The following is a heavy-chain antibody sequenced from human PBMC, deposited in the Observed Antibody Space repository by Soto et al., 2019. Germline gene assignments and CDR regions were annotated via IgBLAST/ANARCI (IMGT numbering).Heavy chain of an antibody. V-gene: IGHV5-51*01. Sequence: GESLKISCKGSGYSFTSYWIGWVRQMPGKGLEWMGIIYPGYSDTRYSPSFQGQVTISADKSISTAYLQWSSLKASDTAMYYCARHGRLPLIDLNYYYGMDVWGQGTTVTVSS. CDR1: GYSFTSYW. CDR3: ARHGRLPLIDLNYYYGMDV. J-gene: IGHJ6*02. CDR2: IYPGYSDT. D-gene: IGHD4-17*01.